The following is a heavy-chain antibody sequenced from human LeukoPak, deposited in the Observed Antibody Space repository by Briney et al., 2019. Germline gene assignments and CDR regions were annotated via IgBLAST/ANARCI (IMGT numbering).Heavy chain of an antibody. J-gene: IGHJ4*02. D-gene: IGHD3-10*01. CDR3: ARKTFGTVYFDS. CDR1: GFIFKTYE. Sequence: GGSLRLSCAASGFIFKTYEMNWIRQAPGKGLEWVSYISPSGTTIYYADSVKGRFTISRDNAKNSVYLQMNSLRAEDTAVYYCARKTFGTVYFDSWGQGTLVTVSS. CDR2: ISPSGTTI. V-gene: IGHV3-48*03.